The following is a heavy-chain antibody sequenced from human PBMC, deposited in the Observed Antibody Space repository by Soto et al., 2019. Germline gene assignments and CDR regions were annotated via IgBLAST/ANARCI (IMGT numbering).Heavy chain of an antibody. V-gene: IGHV3-30-3*01. Sequence: GGSLRLSCGASGFTFSSYAMHWVRQAPGKGLEWVAVISYDGSNKYYADSVKGRFTISRDNSKNTLYLQMNSLRAEDTAVYYCASETYRGDDYWGQGTLVTVSS. CDR1: GFTFSSYA. D-gene: IGHD3-10*01. J-gene: IGHJ4*02. CDR3: ASETYRGDDY. CDR2: ISYDGSNK.